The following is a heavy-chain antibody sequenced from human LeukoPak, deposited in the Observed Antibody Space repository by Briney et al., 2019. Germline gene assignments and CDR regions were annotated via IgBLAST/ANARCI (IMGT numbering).Heavy chain of an antibody. J-gene: IGHJ4*02. D-gene: IGHD1-26*01. CDR1: GYTFTGYY. Sequence: GASVKVSCKASGYTFTGYYMHWVRQAPGQGLEWMGWINPNSGGTNYAQKFQGRVTMTRDTSISTAYMKLSRLRSDDTAVYYCAREGGSIVGATHDYWGQGTLVTVSS. V-gene: IGHV1-2*02. CDR3: AREGGSIVGATHDY. CDR2: INPNSGGT.